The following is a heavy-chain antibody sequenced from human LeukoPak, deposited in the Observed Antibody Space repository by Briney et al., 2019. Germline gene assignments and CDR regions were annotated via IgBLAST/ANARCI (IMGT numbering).Heavy chain of an antibody. J-gene: IGHJ6*02. D-gene: IGHD3-10*01. CDR2: ISAYNGNT. CDR1: GYTFTSYG. Sequence: ASVKVSCKASGYTFTSYGISWVRQAPGQGLEWMGWISAYNGNTNYAQKLQGRVTMTTDTSTSTAYMELRSLRSDDTAVYYCARGIFSMVRGVIPYYYGMDVWGQGTTVTVSS. V-gene: IGHV1-18*01. CDR3: ARGIFSMVRGVIPYYYGMDV.